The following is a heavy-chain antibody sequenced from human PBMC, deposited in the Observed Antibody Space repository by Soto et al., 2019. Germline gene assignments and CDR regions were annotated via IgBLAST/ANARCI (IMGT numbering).Heavy chain of an antibody. J-gene: IGHJ4*02. D-gene: IGHD3-22*01. CDR3: ARGRHVTYYYDSSGYYPYYFDY. CDR2: ISYDGSNK. V-gene: IGHV3-30-3*01. CDR1: GFTCSSYA. Sequence: GSLRRACSASGFTCSSYAMRWVRQAAGKGLEWVAVISYDGSNKYYADSVKGRFTISRDNSKNTLYLQMNSLRDEDTAVYYCARGRHVTYYYDSSGYYPYYFDYWGQGTLVTVYS.